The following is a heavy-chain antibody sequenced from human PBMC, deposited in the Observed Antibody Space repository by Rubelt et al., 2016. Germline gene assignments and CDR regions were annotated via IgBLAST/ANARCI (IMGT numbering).Heavy chain of an antibody. CDR3: ARERIGNEPYGG. D-gene: IGHD3-10*01. V-gene: IGHV3-21*01. J-gene: IGHJ4*02. Sequence: SVKGRFTISRDNAKNALYLQMNSLRAEDTAGYYCARERIGNEPYGGWGQGTLVTVSS.